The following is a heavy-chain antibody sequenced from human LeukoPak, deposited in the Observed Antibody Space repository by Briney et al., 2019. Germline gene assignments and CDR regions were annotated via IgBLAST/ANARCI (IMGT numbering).Heavy chain of an antibody. CDR2: IKSKTDGGTT. D-gene: IGHD6-6*01. Sequence: AGGSLRLSCAASGFTFSNAWMSWVRQAPGKGLEWVGRIKSKTDGGTTDYAAPVKGRFTISRDDSKNTLYLQMNSLKTEDTAVYYCTRLDLYYYYYYMDVWGKGTTVTVSS. V-gene: IGHV3-15*01. CDR3: TRLDLYYYYYYMDV. CDR1: GFTFSNAW. J-gene: IGHJ6*03.